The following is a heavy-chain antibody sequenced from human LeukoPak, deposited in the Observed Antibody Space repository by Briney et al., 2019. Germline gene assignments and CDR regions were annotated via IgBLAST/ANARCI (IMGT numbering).Heavy chain of an antibody. J-gene: IGHJ4*02. V-gene: IGHV3-23*01. CDR3: AKSAMSDSSGYYFDS. Sequence: QPGGSLRLSCAASGFTSGIYAMSWVRHAPGKGREWVSTINDSGGSTYYADSVKGRFTISRDNSYNTLYLQMNSLRAEDTAVYYCAKSAMSDSSGYYFDSWGQGTLVTVSS. CDR1: GFTSGIYA. CDR2: INDSGGST. D-gene: IGHD3-22*01.